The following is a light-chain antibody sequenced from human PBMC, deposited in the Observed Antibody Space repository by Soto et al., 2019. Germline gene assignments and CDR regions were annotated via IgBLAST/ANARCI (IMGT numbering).Light chain of an antibody. CDR2: DAS. V-gene: IGKV1-33*01. J-gene: IGKJ4*01. Sequence: DIQMTQSPSSLSASAGDRVTIVCRASQDIGKFLNWYQQRPGESPRLLIYDASRLAEGVPSRFSGSASETDFTVTISSLQLEDSATYYCQHADNLPVTFGGGTKVEIK. CDR1: QDIGKF. CDR3: QHADNLPVT.